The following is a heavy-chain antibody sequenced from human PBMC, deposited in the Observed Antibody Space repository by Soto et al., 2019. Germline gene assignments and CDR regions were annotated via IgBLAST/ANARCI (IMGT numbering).Heavy chain of an antibody. Sequence: GGSLRLSCAASGFTVSSNYMSWVRQAPGKGLEWVSVIYSGGSTYYADSVKGRFTISRHNSKNTLYLQMNSLRAEDTAVYYCARAPYSSPGDYYYYMDVWGKGTTVTVSS. D-gene: IGHD6-13*01. CDR1: GFTVSSNY. V-gene: IGHV3-53*04. CDR2: IYSGGST. CDR3: ARAPYSSPGDYYYYMDV. J-gene: IGHJ6*03.